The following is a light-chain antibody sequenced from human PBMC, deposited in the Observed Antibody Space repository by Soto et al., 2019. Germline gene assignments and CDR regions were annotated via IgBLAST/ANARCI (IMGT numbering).Light chain of an antibody. CDR1: QSVSSN. Sequence: EIVMTQYPATLSVSPGERATLSCRASQSVSSNLAWYQHKPGQAPRLLIYDASTRATGIPARFSGRGSGTEFTLSISSLQSEDFAVYYCKQYKNWPRTFGQGTKVEIK. J-gene: IGKJ1*01. V-gene: IGKV3-15*01. CDR2: DAS. CDR3: KQYKNWPRT.